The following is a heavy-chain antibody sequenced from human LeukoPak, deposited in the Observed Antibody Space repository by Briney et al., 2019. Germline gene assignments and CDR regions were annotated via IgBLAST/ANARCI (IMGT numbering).Heavy chain of an antibody. CDR1: GFTFSSYW. CDR2: IKQHGSEK. Sequence: GGSLRLSCAASGFTFSSYWMSWVRQAPGRGLEWVANIKQHGSEKYYLDSVEGRFTISRENAKNTLYLQMNSLRAEDTAVYYCAKLVVVTATYWYFDLWGRGTLVSVSS. D-gene: IGHD2-21*02. CDR3: AKLVVVTATYWYFDL. V-gene: IGHV3-7*03. J-gene: IGHJ2*01.